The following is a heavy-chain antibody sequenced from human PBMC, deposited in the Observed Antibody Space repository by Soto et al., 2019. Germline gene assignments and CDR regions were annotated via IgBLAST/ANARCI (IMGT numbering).Heavy chain of an antibody. CDR1: GFTFSSYG. Sequence: LRLSCAASGFTFSSYGMHWVRQAPGKGLEWVAVIWYDGSNKYYADSVKGRFTISRDNSKNTLYLQMNSLRAEDTAVYYCARNPVGATPFDYWGQGTLVTVSS. J-gene: IGHJ4*02. V-gene: IGHV3-33*01. CDR2: IWYDGSNK. CDR3: ARNPVGATPFDY. D-gene: IGHD1-26*01.